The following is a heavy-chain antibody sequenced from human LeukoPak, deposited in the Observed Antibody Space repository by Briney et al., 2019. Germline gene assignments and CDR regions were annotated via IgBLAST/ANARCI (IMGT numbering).Heavy chain of an antibody. CDR3: ARASYYDFWSGPPQFDY. V-gene: IGHV4-59*01. J-gene: IGHJ4*02. CDR1: GGSINSYY. D-gene: IGHD3-3*01. CDR2: IYYSGST. Sequence: SETLSLTCTVSGGSINSYYWSWIRQPPGRGLEWIGSIYYSGSTNYNPSLKSRVTISVDTSKNQFSLKLSSVTAADTAVYYCARASYYDFWSGPPQFDYWGQGTLVTVSS.